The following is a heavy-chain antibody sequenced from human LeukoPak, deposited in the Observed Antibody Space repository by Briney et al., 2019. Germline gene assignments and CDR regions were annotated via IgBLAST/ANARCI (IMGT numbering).Heavy chain of an antibody. J-gene: IGHJ4*02. CDR3: ARTPRIDSGWYVNPTYYFDY. CDR1: GFTFSSYS. Sequence: GGSLRLSCAASGFTFSSYSMNWVRQAPGKGLEWVSYISSSSSTIYYADSVKGRFTISRDNAKNSLYLQMNSLRAEDTAVYYCARTPRIDSGWYVNPTYYFDYWGQGTLVTVSS. D-gene: IGHD6-19*01. CDR2: ISSSSSTI. V-gene: IGHV3-48*01.